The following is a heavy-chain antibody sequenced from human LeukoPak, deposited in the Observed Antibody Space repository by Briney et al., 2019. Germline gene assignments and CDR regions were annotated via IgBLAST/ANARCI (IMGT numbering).Heavy chain of an antibody. CDR3: AREGYDYVWGSYRYTGYMDV. Sequence: PSETLSLTCAVYGGSFSGYYWSWIRQPPGKGLEGIGEISHSGSTNYNPSLKSRVPISVDTSTDQFSLKLSSVTAADTAVYYCAREGYDYVWGSYRYTGYMDVWGKGTTVTVSS. CDR1: GGSFSGYY. V-gene: IGHV4-34*01. D-gene: IGHD3-16*02. CDR2: ISHSGST. J-gene: IGHJ6*03.